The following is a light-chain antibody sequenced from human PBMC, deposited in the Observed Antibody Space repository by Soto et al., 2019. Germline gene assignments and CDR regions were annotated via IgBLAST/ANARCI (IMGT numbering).Light chain of an antibody. CDR3: QQYSRFPG. CDR1: QSVSNW. J-gene: IGKJ2*01. V-gene: IGKV1-5*03. CDR2: KAS. Sequence: DIQLTQSPSTLSASVGDRVTITCRASQSVSNWLAWYQQKPGKAPKLLIYKASSLETGVPSRFSGSGSETDFTLTISSLQPDDFATYYCQQYSRFPGFGQGTKLEIK.